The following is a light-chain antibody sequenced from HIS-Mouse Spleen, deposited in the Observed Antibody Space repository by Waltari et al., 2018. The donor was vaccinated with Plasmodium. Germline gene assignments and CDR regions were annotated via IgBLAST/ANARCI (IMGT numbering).Light chain of an antibody. V-gene: IGLV2-14*03. J-gene: IGLJ2*01. CDR2: DVS. Sequence: QSALTQPASVSGSPGPSITIPCPGTSSDVGGYNYVPWYQQHPAEAPKLMIYDVSNPPSGVSNRFSGSKSGNTASLTISGLQAEDEADYYCSSYTSSSTLVVFGGGTKLTVL. CDR3: SSYTSSSTLVV. CDR1: SSDVGGYNY.